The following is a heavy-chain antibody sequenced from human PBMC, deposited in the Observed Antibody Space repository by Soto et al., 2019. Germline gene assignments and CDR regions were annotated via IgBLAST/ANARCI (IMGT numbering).Heavy chain of an antibody. CDR2: IRSNGGSK. V-gene: IGHV3-64*04. D-gene: IGHD1-20*01. CDR1: GFTFSSYA. Sequence: GGSLRLSCAASGFTFSSYAMHWVRQAPGKGLEYVAAIRSNGGSKYYADSVKGRFTISRDNSKNTLYLQMNSLRAEDTAVYYCARDTNGITGTSGYYYYMDVWGKGTTVTVSS. CDR3: ARDTNGITGTSGYYYYMDV. J-gene: IGHJ6*03.